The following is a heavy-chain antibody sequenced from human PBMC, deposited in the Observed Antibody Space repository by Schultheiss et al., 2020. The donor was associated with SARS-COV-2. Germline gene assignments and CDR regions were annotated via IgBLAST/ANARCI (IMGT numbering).Heavy chain of an antibody. CDR3: ARNAARLITRAQFDY. Sequence: GGSLRLSCAASGFTFSSYSMNWVRQAPGKGLEWVSYISSSGNTIYYADSVKGRFTISRDNAKNSLFLQMNSLRAEDTAVYYCARNAARLITRAQFDYWGQGTLVTVSS. V-gene: IGHV3-48*04. CDR1: GFTFSSYS. D-gene: IGHD6-6*01. J-gene: IGHJ4*02. CDR2: ISSSGNTI.